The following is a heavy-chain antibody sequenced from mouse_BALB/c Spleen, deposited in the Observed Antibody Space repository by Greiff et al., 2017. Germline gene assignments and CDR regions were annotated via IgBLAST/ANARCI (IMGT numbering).Heavy chain of an antibody. Sequence: VQRVESGAELVRPGTSVKISCKASGYTFTSYWMHWVKQRPGQGLEWIGYINPSTGYTEYNQKFKDKATLTADKSSSTAYMQLSSLTSEDSAVYYCARNYDYEDYFDYWGQGTTLTVSS. CDR1: GYTFTSYW. CDR3: ARNYDYEDYFDY. V-gene: IGHV1-4*01. J-gene: IGHJ2*01. D-gene: IGHD2-4*01. CDR2: INPSTGYT.